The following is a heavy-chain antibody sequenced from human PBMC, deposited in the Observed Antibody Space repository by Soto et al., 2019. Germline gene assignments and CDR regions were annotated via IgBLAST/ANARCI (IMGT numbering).Heavy chain of an antibody. CDR1: GFTFSSYG. Sequence: QVQLVESGGGVVQPGRSLRLSCAASGFTFSSYGMHWVRQAPGKGLEWVAVIWYDGSNKYYADSVKGRFTISRDNSKNTLDLQMNSLRAEDTAVYYCASNYYDSSGYYPFDAFDIWGQGTMVTVSS. V-gene: IGHV3-33*01. J-gene: IGHJ3*02. D-gene: IGHD3-22*01. CDR3: ASNYYDSSGYYPFDAFDI. CDR2: IWYDGSNK.